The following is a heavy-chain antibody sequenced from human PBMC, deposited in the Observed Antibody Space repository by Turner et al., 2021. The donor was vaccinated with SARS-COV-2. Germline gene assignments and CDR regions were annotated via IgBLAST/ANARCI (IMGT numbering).Heavy chain of an antibody. V-gene: IGHV3-11*06. Sequence: QVQLVESGGGLVKPGGSLRLFCAASGFTFSDYFMSWIRQAPVKGLEWVSYISSSTIYTNYADSVKGRFTISRDNAKNSLYLQMNSLRAEDTAVYYCARPKFPYYYYGMDVWGQGTTVTVSS. J-gene: IGHJ6*02. CDR3: ARPKFPYYYYGMDV. D-gene: IGHD2-21*01. CDR2: ISSSTIYT. CDR1: GFTFSDYF.